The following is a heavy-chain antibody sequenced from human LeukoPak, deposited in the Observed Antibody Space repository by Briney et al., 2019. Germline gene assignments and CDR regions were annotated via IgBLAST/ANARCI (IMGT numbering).Heavy chain of an antibody. D-gene: IGHD6-13*01. J-gene: IGHJ6*02. V-gene: IGHV1-69*13. CDR1: GGTFSSYV. CDR3: ARVWSSWYTGYYYYGMDV. Sequence: GASVKVSCKASGGTFSSYVISWVRQAPGQGLEWMGGIIPIFGTANYAQKFQGRVTITADESTSTAYMELSRLRSDDTAVYYCARVWSSWYTGYYYYGMDVWGQGTTVTVSS. CDR2: IIPIFGTA.